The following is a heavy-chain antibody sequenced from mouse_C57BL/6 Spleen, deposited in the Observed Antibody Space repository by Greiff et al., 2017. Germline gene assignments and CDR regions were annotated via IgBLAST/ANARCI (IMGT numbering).Heavy chain of an antibody. D-gene: IGHD4-1*02. CDR1: GFTFRDYG. V-gene: IGHV5-17*01. CDR3: ARNPTGTYVWCAY. J-gene: IGHJ3*01. CDR2: ISSGRSTI. Sequence: EVMLVESGGGLVKPGGSLKLSCAASGFTFRDYGMHWVRQAPEKGLEWVAYISSGRSTIYYADTVKGRFSIYRDNAKNTLFLQMTSRRSEDTAMLDFARNPTGTYVWCAYWGQGTLVTVSA.